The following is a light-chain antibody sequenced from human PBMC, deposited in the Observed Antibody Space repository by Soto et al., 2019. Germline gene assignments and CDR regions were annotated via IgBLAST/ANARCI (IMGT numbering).Light chain of an antibody. J-gene: IGLJ1*01. CDR1: SYNIGAGYD. CDR2: ANT. Sequence: QSVLTQPPSVSGAPGQTVTISCTGRSYNIGAGYDVHWYQQLPGTAPKLLIYANTNRPSGVPDRFSGSKSGTSASLAIIGLQAEDEADYYCQSYDSSLSGYVFGTGTKLTVL. V-gene: IGLV1-40*01. CDR3: QSYDSSLSGYV.